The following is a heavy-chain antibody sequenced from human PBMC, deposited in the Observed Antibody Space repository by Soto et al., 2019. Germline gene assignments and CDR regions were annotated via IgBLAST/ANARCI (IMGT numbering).Heavy chain of an antibody. Sequence: QVQLQESGPGLVKPSQTLSLTCTVSGGSISSGDYYWIWIRQHPGKGLEWIGYIYYSGSTYYNPSLKSRVTISVDTSKNQFSLQLSSVNAADTAVYYCARWWSGSRQGFDPWCQGTLVTVSS. J-gene: IGHJ5*02. V-gene: IGHV4-31*03. CDR3: ARWWSGSRQGFDP. D-gene: IGHD3-3*01. CDR1: GGSISSGDYY. CDR2: IYYSGST.